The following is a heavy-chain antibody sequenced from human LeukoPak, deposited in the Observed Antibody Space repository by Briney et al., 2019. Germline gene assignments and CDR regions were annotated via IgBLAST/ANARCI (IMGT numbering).Heavy chain of an antibody. Sequence: GGSLRLSCAASGFTFSSYPMHWVRQAPGKGLEYVSAINTNGGTTFYANSVKDRFIISRDNSKNTLYLQMGSLRPEDMAVYYCARGRSGAAARYLDLWGRGTLVTVSS. V-gene: IGHV3-64*01. CDR3: ARGRSGAAARYLDL. J-gene: IGHJ2*01. D-gene: IGHD6-13*01. CDR2: INTNGGTT. CDR1: GFTFSSYP.